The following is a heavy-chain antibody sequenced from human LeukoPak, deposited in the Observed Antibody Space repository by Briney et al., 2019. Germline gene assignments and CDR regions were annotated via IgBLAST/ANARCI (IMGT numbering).Heavy chain of an antibody. V-gene: IGHV4-61*08. J-gene: IGHJ6*02. D-gene: IGHD2-15*01. Sequence: PSQTLSLTCTVSGASITSGGYYWSWIRQPPGKGLEWIGYIYYSGSTNYNPSLKSRVTISVGTSKNQFSLKLSSVTAADTAVYYCARVVGMVVAATRDYYGMDVWGQGTTVTVSS. CDR2: IYYSGST. CDR1: GASITSGGYY. CDR3: ARVVGMVVAATRDYYGMDV.